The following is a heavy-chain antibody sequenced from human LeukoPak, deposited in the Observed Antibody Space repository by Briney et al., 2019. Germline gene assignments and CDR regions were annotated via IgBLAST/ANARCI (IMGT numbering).Heavy chain of an antibody. CDR2: ISSGGSTI. Sequence: GGSLRLSCAASGFTFSSFEMKWVRQAPGKGLEWVSYISSGGSTIYYADSVKGRFTISRDNAKNSLYLQMNSLKTEDTAVYYCTTNQAGLYSSSWYEVDAFDIWGQGTMVTVSS. CDR3: TTNQAGLYSSSWYEVDAFDI. CDR1: GFTFSSFE. D-gene: IGHD6-13*01. V-gene: IGHV3-48*03. J-gene: IGHJ3*02.